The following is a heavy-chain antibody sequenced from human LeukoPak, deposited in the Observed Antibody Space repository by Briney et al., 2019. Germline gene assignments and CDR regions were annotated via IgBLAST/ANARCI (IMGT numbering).Heavy chain of an antibody. CDR3: ARGLSTVNDAFDI. Sequence: GGSLRPSCAASEFPFNSYAMNWVRQAPGKGLEWVSSIGASGHSTYYAGSLKGRFTISRDNSKTTLYLQMHSLSAEDTAVYYCARGLSTVNDAFDIWGQGTMVTVSS. J-gene: IGHJ3*02. CDR2: IGASGHST. CDR1: EFPFNSYA. V-gene: IGHV3-23*01. D-gene: IGHD2-2*01.